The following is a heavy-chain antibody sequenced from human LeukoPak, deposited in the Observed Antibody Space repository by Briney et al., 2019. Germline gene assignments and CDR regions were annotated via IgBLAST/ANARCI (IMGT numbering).Heavy chain of an antibody. CDR3: ARELGRVGAFDI. D-gene: IGHD1-26*01. CDR2: IWYDGSNK. CDR1: GFTFSGYG. V-gene: IGHV3-33*01. Sequence: PGGSLRLSCAASGFTFSGYGRHWVRQAPGKGLEWVAVIWYDGSNKYYADSVKGRFTISRDNSKNTLYLQMNSLRAEDTAVHYCARELGRVGAFDIWGQGTMVTVSS. J-gene: IGHJ3*02.